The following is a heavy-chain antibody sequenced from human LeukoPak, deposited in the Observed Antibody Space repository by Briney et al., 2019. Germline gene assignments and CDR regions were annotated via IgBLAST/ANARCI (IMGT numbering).Heavy chain of an antibody. CDR1: GYTFTGYY. CDR3: ASRNYGSGSYYNIYYGMDV. J-gene: IGHJ6*02. D-gene: IGHD3-10*01. Sequence: GASVTVSCKASGYTFTGYYMHWVRQAPGQGLEWMGWINPNSGGTNYAQKFQGRVTMTRDTSISTAYMELSRLRSDDTAVYYCASRNYGSGSYYNIYYGMDVWGQGTTVTVSS. CDR2: INPNSGGT. V-gene: IGHV1-2*02.